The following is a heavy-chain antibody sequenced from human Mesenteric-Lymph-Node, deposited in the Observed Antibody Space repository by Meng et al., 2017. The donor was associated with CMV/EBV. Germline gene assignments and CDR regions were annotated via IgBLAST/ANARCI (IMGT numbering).Heavy chain of an antibody. J-gene: IGHJ4*02. V-gene: IGHV3-48*03. CDR2: ISSSGSTI. Sequence: GESLKISCAASGFTFSNYEMNWVRQAPGKGLEWVSYISSSGSTIYYADSVKGRFTISRDNAKNSLYLQMNSLRDEDTAVYYCAGFYYYGNRALDYWGQGTLVTVSS. CDR3: AGFYYYGNRALDY. CDR1: GFTFSNYE. D-gene: IGHD3-10*01.